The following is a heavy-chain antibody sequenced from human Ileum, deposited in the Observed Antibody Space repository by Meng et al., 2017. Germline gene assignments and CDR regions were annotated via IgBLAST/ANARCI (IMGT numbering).Heavy chain of an antibody. J-gene: IGHJ4*02. CDR3: AAFCSGGSCPDY. V-gene: IGHV4-59*01. CDR2: IHYSGST. CDR1: GASISSYY. D-gene: IGHD2-15*01. Sequence: QVQLQESGPGLAKPSETLSLTCTVSGASISSYYWTWIRQPPGKGLDWIGYIHYSGSTNYNPSLKSRITMSVDTSKNQVSLKLSCVTAADTAIYYCAAFCSGGSCPDYWGQGTLVTVSS.